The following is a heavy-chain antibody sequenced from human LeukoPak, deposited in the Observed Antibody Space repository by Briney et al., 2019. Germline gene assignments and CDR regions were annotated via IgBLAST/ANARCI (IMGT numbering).Heavy chain of an antibody. Sequence: ASVKVSCKASGYTFTGYYMHWVRQAPGQGREWMGWINPNSGGTNYAQKFQGRVTMTRDTSISTAYMELSRLRSDDTDVYYCARTYDFWSGSAYYFDYWGQGTLVTVSS. J-gene: IGHJ4*02. V-gene: IGHV1-2*02. CDR3: ARTYDFWSGSAYYFDY. CDR2: INPNSGGT. D-gene: IGHD3-3*01. CDR1: GYTFTGYY.